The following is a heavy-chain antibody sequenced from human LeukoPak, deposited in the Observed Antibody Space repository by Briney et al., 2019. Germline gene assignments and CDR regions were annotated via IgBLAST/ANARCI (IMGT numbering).Heavy chain of an antibody. J-gene: IGHJ4*02. D-gene: IGHD2-21*02. CDR3: AKEVDCPSDCLFFHS. CDR2: INRRGHT. Sequence: GGSLRLSCAASGFTFDRFTIHWVRQTPRKGLEWVSLINRRGHTFYADSVKGRFTISRDNSRNSVFLQMNSLRPEDTALYHCAKEVDCPSDCLFFHSWGQGTLVTVS. CDR1: GFTFDRFT. V-gene: IGHV3-43*01.